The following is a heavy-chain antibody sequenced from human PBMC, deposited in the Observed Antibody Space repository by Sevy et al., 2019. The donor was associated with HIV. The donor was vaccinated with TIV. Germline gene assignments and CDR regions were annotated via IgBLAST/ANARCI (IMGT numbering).Heavy chain of an antibody. V-gene: IGHV3-23*01. D-gene: IGHD2-2*02. CDR2: ISGSGGST. CDR3: AKDLGVAVPAAILPIGYYYYGMDV. Sequence: GGSLRLSCAASGFTFSSYAMSWVRQAPGKGLEWVSAISGSGGSTYYADSVKGRFTISRDNSKNTLYLQMNSLRAEDTAVYYCAKDLGVAVPAAILPIGYYYYGMDVWGQGTTVTVSS. CDR1: GFTFSSYA. J-gene: IGHJ6*02.